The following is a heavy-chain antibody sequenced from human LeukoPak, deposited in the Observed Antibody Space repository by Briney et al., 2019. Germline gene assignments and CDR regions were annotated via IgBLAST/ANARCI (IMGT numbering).Heavy chain of an antibody. CDR1: GFTFGDYA. Sequence: GGSLRLSCTASGFTFGDYAMSWVRQAPGKGLEWVGFIRSKAYGGATEYAASVKGRFTISRDDSKSIAYLQMNSLKTEDTAVYYCTRELLREGYYYYYYMDVWGKGTTVTVSS. CDR2: IRSKAYGGAT. J-gene: IGHJ6*03. CDR3: TRELLREGYYYYYYMDV. V-gene: IGHV3-49*04.